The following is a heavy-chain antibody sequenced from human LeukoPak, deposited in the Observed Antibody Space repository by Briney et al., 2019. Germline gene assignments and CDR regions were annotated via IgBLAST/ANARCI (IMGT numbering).Heavy chain of an antibody. Sequence: SETLSLTCTVSGGSISSSSYYWSWIRQPAGKGLEWIGRIYTSGSTNYNPSLKSRVTISVDTSKNQFSLKLSSVTAADTAVYYCAREMAGTDYWGQGTLVTVSS. CDR1: GGSISSSSYY. CDR2: IYTSGST. CDR3: AREMAGTDY. V-gene: IGHV4-61*02. D-gene: IGHD6-19*01. J-gene: IGHJ4*02.